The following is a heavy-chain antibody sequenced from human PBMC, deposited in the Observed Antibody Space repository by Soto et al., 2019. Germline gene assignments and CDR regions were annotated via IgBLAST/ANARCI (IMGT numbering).Heavy chain of an antibody. CDR3: AKAGSYCGSSGRVDY. CDR1: GASISGNY. V-gene: IGHV4-59*01. D-gene: IGHD2-21*01. Sequence: NPSETQSLTCNVSGASISGNYWSWIRQPPGKGLEWIGYIYYSGATNYNPSLESRVTISVDTPKSQFSLKLTSVTPADTAVYYRAKAGSYCGSSGRVDYWGHGILVTVSS. CDR2: IYYSGAT. J-gene: IGHJ4*01.